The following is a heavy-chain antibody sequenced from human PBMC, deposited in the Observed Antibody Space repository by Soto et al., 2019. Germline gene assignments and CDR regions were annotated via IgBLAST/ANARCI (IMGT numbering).Heavy chain of an antibody. D-gene: IGHD6-19*01. Sequence: LRLSCSASGFTFSSYAMHWVRQAPGKGLEYVSAISSNGGSTYYADSVKGRFTISRDNSKNTLYLQMSSLRAEDTAVYYCVKDPEQWLVEGYYYGMDVWGQGTTVTVSS. J-gene: IGHJ6*02. CDR1: GFTFSSYA. CDR2: ISSNGGST. CDR3: VKDPEQWLVEGYYYGMDV. V-gene: IGHV3-64D*08.